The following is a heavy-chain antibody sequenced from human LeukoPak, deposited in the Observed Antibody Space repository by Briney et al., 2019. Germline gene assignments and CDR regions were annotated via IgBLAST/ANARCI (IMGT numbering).Heavy chain of an antibody. CDR3: ARGGNGSGYYYAPDC. Sequence: GGSLRLSCAASGFTFSSYAMHWVRQAPGKGLEWVAVISYDGNNKYYADSMKGRFTISRDNSKNTLSVQMNNLRPEDTAVYFCARGGNGSGYYYAPDCWGPGTLVTVSS. CDR2: ISYDGNNK. J-gene: IGHJ4*02. D-gene: IGHD6-13*01. V-gene: IGHV3-30-3*01. CDR1: GFTFSSYA.